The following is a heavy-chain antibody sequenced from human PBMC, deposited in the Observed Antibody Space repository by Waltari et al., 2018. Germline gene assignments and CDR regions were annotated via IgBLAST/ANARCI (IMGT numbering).Heavy chain of an antibody. D-gene: IGHD1-26*01. CDR2: VDPEDGET. V-gene: IGHV1-69-2*01. J-gene: IGHJ4*02. CDR1: GSTFTDSS. Sequence: EVQLVQSGAEVKKPGATVKLSCKASGSTFTDSSMHWVQQAPGKGLEWMGRVDPEDGETIYAEKFQGRVTITADTSTDTAYMELSSLRSEDTAVYYCATGPKWELANYWGQGTLVTVSS. CDR3: ATGPKWELANY.